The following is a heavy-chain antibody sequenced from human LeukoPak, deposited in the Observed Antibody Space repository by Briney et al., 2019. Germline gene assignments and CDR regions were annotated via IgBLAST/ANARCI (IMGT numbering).Heavy chain of an antibody. CDR3: ARAFPPYYDILTGYEPALPGGY. Sequence: ASVKVSCKASGYTFTSYDINWVRQATGQGLEWMGWMNPNSGNTGYAQKFQGRVTMTRNTSISTAYMELSSLRSEDTAVYYCARAFPPYYDILTGYEPALPGGYWGQGTLVTVSS. CDR2: MNPNSGNT. CDR1: GYTFTSYD. V-gene: IGHV1-8*01. J-gene: IGHJ4*02. D-gene: IGHD3-9*01.